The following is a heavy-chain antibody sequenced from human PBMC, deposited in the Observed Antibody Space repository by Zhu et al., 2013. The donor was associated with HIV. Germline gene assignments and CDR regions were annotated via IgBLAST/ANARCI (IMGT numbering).Heavy chain of an antibody. CDR3: ARGGVTSARAPVDGQVYGMDV. CDR2: IIPIFGTA. Sequence: QVQLVQSGAEVKKPGSSVKVSCKASGGTFSSYAISWVRQAPGQGLEWMGGIIPIFGTANYAQKFQGRVTITADKSTSTAYMELSSLRSEDTAVYYCARGGVTSARAPVDGQVYGMDVWGQGTTVTVSS. V-gene: IGHV1-69*06. CDR1: GGTFSSYA. D-gene: IGHD4-17*01. J-gene: IGHJ6*02.